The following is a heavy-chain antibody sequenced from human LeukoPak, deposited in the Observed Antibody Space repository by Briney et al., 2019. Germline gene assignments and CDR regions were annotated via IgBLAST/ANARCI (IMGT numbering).Heavy chain of an antibody. Sequence: ASVEVSCKASGYTFISYDIHWVRQATGQGLEWMGWMDTNSDNTVYAEKFQGRVTMTRNTSISTAYMELRGLRSEDTAVYYCMSTSNWGSVIFDYWGQGALVTVSS. CDR2: MDTNSDNT. CDR1: GYTFISYD. D-gene: IGHD7-27*01. V-gene: IGHV1-8*01. CDR3: MSTSNWGSVIFDY. J-gene: IGHJ4*02.